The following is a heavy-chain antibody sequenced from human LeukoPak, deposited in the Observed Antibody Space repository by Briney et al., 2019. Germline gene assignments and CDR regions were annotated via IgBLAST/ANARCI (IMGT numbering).Heavy chain of an antibody. CDR2: ISAYNGNT. D-gene: IGHD3-9*01. CDR3: ARGPYFDSKGFYYYYYGMDV. Sequence: GASVKVSCKASGYTFTSYGISWVRQAPGQGLEWTGWISAYNGNTNYAQKLQGRVTMTTDTSTSTAYMELRSLRSDDTAVYYCARGPYFDSKGFYYYYYGMDVWGQGTTVTISS. V-gene: IGHV1-18*01. J-gene: IGHJ6*02. CDR1: GYTFTSYG.